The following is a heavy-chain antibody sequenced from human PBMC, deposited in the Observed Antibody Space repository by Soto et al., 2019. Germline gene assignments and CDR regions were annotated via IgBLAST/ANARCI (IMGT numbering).Heavy chain of an antibody. CDR1: GFTFSSFG. CDR3: ARDASYYSLWSGYYPSRNGMDV. J-gene: IGHJ6*02. V-gene: IGHV3-33*01. D-gene: IGHD3-3*01. Sequence: GGSLRLSCAASGFTFSSFGMHWVRQAPGKGLEWVSLIWYDGGKKSYGDSVKGRFTISRDNSRNTVYLQMNSLRADDTAVYYCARDASYYSLWSGYYPSRNGMDVWGQGTTVTVSS. CDR2: IWYDGGKK.